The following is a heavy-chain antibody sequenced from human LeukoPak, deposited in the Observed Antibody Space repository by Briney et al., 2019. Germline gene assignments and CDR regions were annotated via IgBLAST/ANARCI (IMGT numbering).Heavy chain of an antibody. CDR3: ARDRVGATTWLDY. CDR2: ISYSGST. V-gene: IGHV4-31*03. D-gene: IGHD1-26*01. CDR1: GGSISSGGYY. Sequence: PSQTLSPTCTVSGGSISSGGYYWSWIRQHPGKGLEWIGYISYSGSTYYNPSLKSRVTISVDTSKSQFSLKLTSVTAADTAVYYCARDRVGATTWLDYWGQGTLVTVSS. J-gene: IGHJ4*02.